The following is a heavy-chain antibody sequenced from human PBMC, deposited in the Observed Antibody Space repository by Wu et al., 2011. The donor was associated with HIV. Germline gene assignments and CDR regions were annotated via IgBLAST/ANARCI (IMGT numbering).Heavy chain of an antibody. Sequence: WVRQAPGQGLEWMGWISAYNGNTNYAQKLQGRVTMTTDTSTSTAYMELRSLRSDDTAVYYCAREPAITIFGVVTRTGAEFDPWGQGTLVTVSS. J-gene: IGHJ5*02. V-gene: IGHV1-18*01. CDR2: ISAYNGNT. CDR3: AREPAITIFGVVTRTGAEFDP. D-gene: IGHD3-3*01.